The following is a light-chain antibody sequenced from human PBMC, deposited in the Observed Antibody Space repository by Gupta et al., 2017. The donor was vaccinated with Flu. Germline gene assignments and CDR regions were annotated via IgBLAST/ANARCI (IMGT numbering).Light chain of an antibody. J-gene: IGLJ2*01. Sequence: QSALTQPASVSGSPGQSITISCTGTSGDVGASNSVSWYQQHPGKAHNLMIFDVSNRPSGVSHRFSGSKSANTASLTISGLQAEDEADYYCCAYTSNNILFGGGTKLTVL. CDR3: CAYTSNNIL. CDR1: SGDVGASNS. CDR2: DVS. V-gene: IGLV2-14*03.